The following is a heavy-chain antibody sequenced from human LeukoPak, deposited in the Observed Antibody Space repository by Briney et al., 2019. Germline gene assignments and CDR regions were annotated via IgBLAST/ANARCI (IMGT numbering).Heavy chain of an antibody. J-gene: IGHJ5*02. CDR2: IYTSGST. CDR1: GGSISSGSYY. CDR3: ARGPLGGDLWFGELDNWFDP. Sequence: SETLSLTCTVSGGSISSGSYYWSWIRQPAGKGLEWIGRIYTSGSTNYNPSLKSRVTISVDTSKNQFSLKLSSVTAADTAVYYCARGPLGGDLWFGELDNWFDPWGQGTLVTVSS. D-gene: IGHD3-10*01. V-gene: IGHV4-61*02.